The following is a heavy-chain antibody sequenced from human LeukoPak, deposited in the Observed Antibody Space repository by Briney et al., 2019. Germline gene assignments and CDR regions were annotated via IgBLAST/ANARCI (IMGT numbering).Heavy chain of an antibody. V-gene: IGHV3-7*04. J-gene: IGHJ5*02. CDR2: IKEDGSEK. D-gene: IGHD3-10*01. CDR3: VRGSSGTVVRGVAWAWFDP. CDR1: GFTFSSSW. Sequence: PGGSLRLSCAASGFTFSSSWMKWVRQAPGKGLESVAVIKEDGSEKHYVDSVKGRFAISRDNAKDSLYLQMNSLRAEDTAVYYCVRGSSGTVVRGVAWAWFDPWGQGTLVTVSS.